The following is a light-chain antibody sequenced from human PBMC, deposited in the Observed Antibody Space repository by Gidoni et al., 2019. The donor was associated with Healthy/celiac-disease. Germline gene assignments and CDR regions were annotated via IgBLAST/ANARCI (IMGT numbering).Light chain of an antibody. J-gene: IGKJ1*01. CDR3: QQYNNCPET. CDR2: DAS. V-gene: IGKV3-15*01. CDR1: QRVSSN. Sequence: EIMRPQSPATLSVSSGARATLTCRASQRVSSNLAGYQQKPGQAPRLLIYDASTRATGIPAWCSGSGSWTEFSLTISSLQSEDFAVYYCQQYNNCPETFGQGTKVEIK.